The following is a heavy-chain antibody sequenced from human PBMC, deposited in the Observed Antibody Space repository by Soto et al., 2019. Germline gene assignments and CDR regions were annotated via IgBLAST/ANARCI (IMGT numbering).Heavy chain of an antibody. CDR1: GFTFRNYG. V-gene: IGHV3-33*01. CDR2: IWYDGSNK. J-gene: IGHJ2*01. CDR3: TRDVSSRYFDL. Sequence: QVHLVESGGGVVQPGRSLRLSCAASGFTFRNYGMHWVRQAPGKGLEWVALIWYDGSNKFYTDSVKGRFTISRDNSKSTLHLQMNSLRAEDTAVYYCTRDVSSRYFDLWGRGSLVTVSS.